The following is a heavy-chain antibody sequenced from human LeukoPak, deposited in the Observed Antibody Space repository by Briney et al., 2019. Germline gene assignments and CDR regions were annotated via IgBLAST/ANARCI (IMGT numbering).Heavy chain of an antibody. CDR1: GYTFTSYA. CDR3: ARDRSPAGSYYNYGMDV. D-gene: IGHD5-12*01. CDR2: INTNTGNP. J-gene: IGHJ6*02. Sequence: ASVKVSCKASGYTFTSYAMNWVRQAPGQGLEWMGWINTNTGNPTYAQGFTGRFVFSLDTSVSTAYLQISSLKAEDTAVYYCARDRSPAGSYYNYGMDVWGQGTTVTVSS. V-gene: IGHV7-4-1*02.